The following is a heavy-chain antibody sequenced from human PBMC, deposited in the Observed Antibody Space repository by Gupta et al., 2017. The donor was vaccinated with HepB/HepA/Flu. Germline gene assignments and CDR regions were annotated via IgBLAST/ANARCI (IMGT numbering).Heavy chain of an antibody. V-gene: IGHV4-39*01. CDR3: ARQEGMEVAARLDF. D-gene: IGHD6-19*01. Sequence: QLQLQESGPGLVKPSETLSLTCNVSSGSFSKSGYYWGWIRQPPGMGLEWIGNIYYRGSTYSSPSLKSRVTTSVDMPKNQFSLKLSSVTATDTAVYYCARQEGMEVAARLDFWGQGILVTVSS. CDR2: IYYRGST. CDR1: SGSFSKSGYY. J-gene: IGHJ4*02.